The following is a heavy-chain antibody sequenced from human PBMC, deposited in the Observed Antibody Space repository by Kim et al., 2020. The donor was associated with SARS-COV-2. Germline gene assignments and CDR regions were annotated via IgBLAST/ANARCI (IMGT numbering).Heavy chain of an antibody. V-gene: IGHV3-23*01. CDR3: AKDRRGVINYYYGMDV. J-gene: IGHJ6*02. D-gene: IGHD3-10*01. Sequence: SVKGRFTISRDNSKNTLYRQMNSLRAEDTAVYYCAKDRRGVINYYYGMDVWGQGTTVTVSS.